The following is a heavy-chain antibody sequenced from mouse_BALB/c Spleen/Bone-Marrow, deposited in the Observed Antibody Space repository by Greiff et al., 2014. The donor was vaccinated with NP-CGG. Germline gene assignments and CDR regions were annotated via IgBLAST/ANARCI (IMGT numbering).Heavy chain of an antibody. Sequence: DVLLVESGGGLVQPGGSLKLSCAASGFTFSSYTMSWVRQAPEKRLEWVAYISNGGGSTYYPDTVKGRFTISRDNAANTLYLKMSGLKSEDTAMYYCARHGGSRGYYIDYWGQGTTLTVSS. V-gene: IGHV5-12-2*01. J-gene: IGHJ2*01. CDR2: ISNGGGST. CDR1: GFTFSSYT. D-gene: IGHD1-1*01. CDR3: ARHGGSRGYYIDY.